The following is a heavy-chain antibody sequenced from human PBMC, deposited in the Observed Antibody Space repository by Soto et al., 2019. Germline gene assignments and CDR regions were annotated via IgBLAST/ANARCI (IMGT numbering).Heavy chain of an antibody. CDR3: ARYYYDSSGYYYGWFDP. CDR1: GDSISTYY. V-gene: IGHV4-59*01. D-gene: IGHD3-22*01. CDR2: IYYTGNT. J-gene: IGHJ5*02. Sequence: ETLSLTGNVSGDSISTYYWSWIRQPPGKGLEWIAYIYYTGNTYYNPSLKSRVTISMDTSKNQFSLKLSSVTAADTAVYYCARYYYDSSGYYYGWFDPWGQGTLVTVSS.